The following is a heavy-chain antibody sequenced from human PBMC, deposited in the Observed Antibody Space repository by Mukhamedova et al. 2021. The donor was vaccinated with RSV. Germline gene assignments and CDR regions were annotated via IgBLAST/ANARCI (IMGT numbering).Heavy chain of an antibody. V-gene: IGHV1-46*01. D-gene: IGHD3-3*01. CDR3: ARGSRVTIFGVVRLLDY. CDR2: FNPAGDSA. J-gene: IGHJ4*02. Sequence: APGQGLEWMGVFNPAGDSATYAQRFQGRVTMTSDTSTSTAYMHLSGLRSEDTAVYYCARGSRVTIFGVVRLLDYWGQGTLVTVS.